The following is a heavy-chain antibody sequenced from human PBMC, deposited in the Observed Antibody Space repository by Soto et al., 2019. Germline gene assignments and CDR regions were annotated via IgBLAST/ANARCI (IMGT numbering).Heavy chain of an antibody. V-gene: IGHV3-23*01. J-gene: IGHJ2*01. CDR3: AKNQGKSKQQLARYFDL. CDR1: GFTFSSYA. D-gene: IGHD6-13*01. CDR2: ISGSGGST. Sequence: EVQLLESGGGLVQRGGSLRLSCAASGFTFSSYAMSWVRQAPGKGLEWVSAISGSGGSTYYADSVKGRFTISRDNSKNTLYLQMNSLRAEDTAVYYCAKNQGKSKQQLARYFDLWGRGTLVTVSS.